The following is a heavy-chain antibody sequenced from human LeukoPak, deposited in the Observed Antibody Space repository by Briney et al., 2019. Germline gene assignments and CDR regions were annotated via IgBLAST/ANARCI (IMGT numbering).Heavy chain of an antibody. D-gene: IGHD3-22*01. CDR1: GFTFSSYA. V-gene: IGHV3-23*01. CDR3: AKSRGGYYDSSGSPY. CDR2: ISGSGGST. J-gene: IGHJ4*02. Sequence: GGSLRLSCAASGFTFSSYAMSWVRQAPGKGLECVSAISGSGGSTYYADSVKGRCTISRANAKNTLCLQMNNLRPEDTAVYYCAKSRGGYYDSSGSPYWGQGTLVTVSP.